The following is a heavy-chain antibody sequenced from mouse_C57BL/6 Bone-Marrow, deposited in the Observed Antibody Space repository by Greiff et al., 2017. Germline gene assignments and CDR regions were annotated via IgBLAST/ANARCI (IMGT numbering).Heavy chain of an antibody. V-gene: IGHV5-4*01. CDR1: GFTFSSYA. CDR2: ISAGGSYT. J-gene: IGHJ2*01. CDR3: ARLAFDY. Sequence: EVQGVESGGGLVKPGGSLKLSCAASGFTFSSYAMSWVRQTPEKRLEWVGTISAGGSYTYYPDNVKGRYTISRDNAKNNRYLQMSHLKSEDTAMYYCARLAFDYWGQGTTLTVSS.